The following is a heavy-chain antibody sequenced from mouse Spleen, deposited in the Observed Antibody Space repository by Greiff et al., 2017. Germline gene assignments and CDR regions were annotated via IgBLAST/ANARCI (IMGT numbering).Heavy chain of an antibody. J-gene: IGHJ4*01. D-gene: IGHD2-5*01. V-gene: IGHV2-6*03. Sequence: VKLMESGPGLVAPSQSLSITCTVSGFSLTSYGVHWVRQPPGKGLEWLVVIWSDGSTTYNSALKSRLSISKDNSKSQVFLKMNSLQTDDTAMYYCARSNYEGNYYAMDYWGQGTSVTVSS. CDR2: IWSDGST. CDR3: ARSNYEGNYYAMDY. CDR1: GFSLTSYG.